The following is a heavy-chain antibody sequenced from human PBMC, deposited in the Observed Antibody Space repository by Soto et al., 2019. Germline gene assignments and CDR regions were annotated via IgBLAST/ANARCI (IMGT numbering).Heavy chain of an antibody. CDR3: ARLSIRGVMITIDY. V-gene: IGHV4-30-2*01. CDR2: IYHSGST. D-gene: IGHD3-10*01. CDR1: GGSISSGGYS. Sequence: SETLSLTCAVSGGSISSGGYSWSWIRQPPGKGLEWIGYIYHSGSTYYNPSLKSRVTISVDRSKNQFSLKLSSVTAADTAVYYCARLSIRGVMITIDYWGQGTLVTVSS. J-gene: IGHJ4*02.